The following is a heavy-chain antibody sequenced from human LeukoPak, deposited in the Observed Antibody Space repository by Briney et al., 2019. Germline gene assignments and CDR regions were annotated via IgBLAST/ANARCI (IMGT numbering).Heavy chain of an antibody. J-gene: IGHJ4*02. V-gene: IGHV4-59*01. Sequence: SETLSLTCTVSGGSISSYYRSWIRQPPGKGLEWIGYIYYSGSTNYNPSLKSRVTISVDTSKNQFSLKLSSVTAADTAVYYCARGGYNWNDPAFDYWGQGTLVTVSS. D-gene: IGHD1-20*01. CDR3: ARGGYNWNDPAFDY. CDR2: IYYSGST. CDR1: GGSISSYY.